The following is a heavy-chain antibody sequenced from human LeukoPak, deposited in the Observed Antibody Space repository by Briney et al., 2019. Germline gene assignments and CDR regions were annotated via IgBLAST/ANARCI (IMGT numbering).Heavy chain of an antibody. J-gene: IGHJ4*02. CDR3: AKGPNFGSWRALDY. CDR1: DFTFGDYD. D-gene: IGHD3-10*01. Sequence: GGSLRLSCAASDFTFGDYDMSWVRQTLGKGLEWVASISGDGLGTWYADSVRGRFTISRDKSRNTLYLQLNSLRPDDTAVYYCAKGPNFGSWRALDYWGQGSLVTASS. CDR2: ISGDGLGT. V-gene: IGHV3-23*01.